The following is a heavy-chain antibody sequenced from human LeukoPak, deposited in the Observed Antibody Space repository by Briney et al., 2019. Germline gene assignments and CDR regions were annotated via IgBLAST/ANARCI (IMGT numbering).Heavy chain of an antibody. J-gene: IGHJ5*02. D-gene: IGHD4-11*01. V-gene: IGHV1-18*01. CDR1: GYTFTSYC. CDR2: ISAYNGNT. Sequence: GASVKLSCKASGYTFTSYCISWVRQAPGQGLEWMGWISAYNGNTNYAQKLQGRVTMTTDTSTSTAYMELRSLRSDDTAVYYCARPRYSNYLYICFDPWGQGTLVTVSS. CDR3: ARPRYSNYLYICFDP.